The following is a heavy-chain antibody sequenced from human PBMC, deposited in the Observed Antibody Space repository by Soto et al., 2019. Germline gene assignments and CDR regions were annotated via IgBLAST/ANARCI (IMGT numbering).Heavy chain of an antibody. CDR3: ARLEAVRDRYYFDY. J-gene: IGHJ4*02. CDR1: GGSISSSSYY. CDR2: IYYSGST. Sequence: QLQLQESGPGLVKPSETLSLTCTVSGGSISSSSYYWGWIRQPPGKGLEWIGSIYYSGSTYYNPSLKSRVTITVDTSKNQFSLKLSSVTAADTAVYYWARLEAVRDRYYFDYWGQGTLVTVSS. D-gene: IGHD3-10*01. V-gene: IGHV4-39*01.